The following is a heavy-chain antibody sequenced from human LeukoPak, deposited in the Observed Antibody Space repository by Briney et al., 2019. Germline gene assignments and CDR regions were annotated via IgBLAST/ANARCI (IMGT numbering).Heavy chain of an antibody. CDR2: IYYSGST. Sequence: SETLSLTCTVSGGSISSYYWSWIRQPPGKGLEWIGYIYYSGSTNYNPSLKSRVTISVDTSKNQFSLKLSSVTAADTAVYYCARVGDYYDSSGYSYAFDIWGQGTMVTVSS. D-gene: IGHD3-22*01. CDR3: ARVGDYYDSSGYSYAFDI. J-gene: IGHJ3*02. CDR1: GGSISSYY. V-gene: IGHV4-59*01.